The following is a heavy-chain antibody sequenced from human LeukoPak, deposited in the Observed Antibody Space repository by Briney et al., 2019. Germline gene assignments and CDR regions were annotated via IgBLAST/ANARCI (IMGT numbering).Heavy chain of an antibody. D-gene: IGHD3-10*01. V-gene: IGHV4-31*03. CDR3: ARRKKGGSVDY. J-gene: IGHJ4*02. CDR2: IYYSGST. CDR1: GGSISSGGYY. Sequence: PSETLSLTCTVSGGSISSGGYYWSWIRQHPGKGLEWIGYIYYSGSTYYNPSLKSRVTISVDTSKNQFSLKLSSVTAADTAVYYCARRKKGGSVDYWGQGTLVTVSS.